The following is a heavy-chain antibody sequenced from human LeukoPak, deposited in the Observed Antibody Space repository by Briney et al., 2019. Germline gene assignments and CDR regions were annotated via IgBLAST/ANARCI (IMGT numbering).Heavy chain of an antibody. CDR2: IYPDDSDI. CDR1: GYSFTSRW. V-gene: IGHV5-51*01. J-gene: IGHJ4*02. CDR3: ATFSNYGDFFDF. D-gene: IGHD4-17*01. Sequence: GESLKISCQGSGYSFTSRWIAWARQMPGKGLEWMGIIYPDDSDIRYNPSFQGQVTMSADKSVNVAYLQWSSLKASDTAMYYCATFSNYGDFFDFWGQGTLVTVSS.